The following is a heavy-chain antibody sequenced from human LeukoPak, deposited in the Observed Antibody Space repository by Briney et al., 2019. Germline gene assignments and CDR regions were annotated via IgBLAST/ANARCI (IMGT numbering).Heavy chain of an antibody. Sequence: GSLRLSCAASGFTFSSYAMSWVRQAPGKGLEWVSAISGSGGSTYYADSVKGRFTISRDNSKNTLYLQMNSLRAEDTAVYYCAKSTGYGDYYYGMDVWGQGTTVTVSS. CDR3: AKSTGYGDYYYGMDV. CDR2: ISGSGGST. D-gene: IGHD4-17*01. J-gene: IGHJ6*02. V-gene: IGHV3-23*01. CDR1: GFTFSSYA.